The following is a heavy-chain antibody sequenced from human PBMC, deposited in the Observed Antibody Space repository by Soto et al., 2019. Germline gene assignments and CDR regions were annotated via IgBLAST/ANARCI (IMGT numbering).Heavy chain of an antibody. CDR3: AKGSRITMVRGSTDYYYYGMDV. V-gene: IGHV3-23*01. CDR1: GFTFSSYA. D-gene: IGHD3-10*01. J-gene: IGHJ6*02. Sequence: GGSLRLSCAASGFTFSSYAMSWVRQAPGKGLEWVSAISGSGGSTYYADSVKGRFTISRDNSKNTLYLQMNSLRAEDTAVYYCAKGSRITMVRGSTDYYYYGMDVWGQGTTVTVSS. CDR2: ISGSGGST.